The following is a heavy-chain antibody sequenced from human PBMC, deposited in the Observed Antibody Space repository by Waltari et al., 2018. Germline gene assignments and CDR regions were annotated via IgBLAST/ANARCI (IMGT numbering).Heavy chain of an antibody. CDR1: GYSISRGSH. CDR2: VSRSGSS. V-gene: IGHV4-38-2*02. CDR3: ARDRGYASGRGIDY. J-gene: IGHJ4*02. Sequence: QVQLQESGPGLVTPSATLSLTCTVPGYSISRGSHWGWIRQPPGKGLEGIGSVSRSGSSYYNPSLKSPVTISVDTSKNQFSLKLSSVTAADTAVYYCARDRGYASGRGIDYWGQGTLVTVSS. D-gene: IGHD3-10*01.